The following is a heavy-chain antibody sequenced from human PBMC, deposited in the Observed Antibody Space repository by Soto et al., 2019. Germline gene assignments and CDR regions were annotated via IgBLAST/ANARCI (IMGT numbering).Heavy chain of an antibody. D-gene: IGHD4-17*01. CDR1: GFTFSSYG. J-gene: IGHJ3*02. CDR2: ISYDGSNK. CDR3: ANGIIHDYGDYDDAFDI. V-gene: IGHV3-30*18. Sequence: LRLSCAASGFTFSSYGMHWVRQAPGKGLEWVAVISYDGSNKYYADSVKGRFTISRDNSKNTLYLQMNSLRAEDTAVYYCANGIIHDYGDYDDAFDIWGQGTMVTVSS.